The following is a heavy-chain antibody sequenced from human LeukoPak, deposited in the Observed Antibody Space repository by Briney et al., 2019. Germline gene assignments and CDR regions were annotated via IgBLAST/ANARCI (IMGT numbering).Heavy chain of an antibody. V-gene: IGHV4-34*01. CDR1: GGSFSGYY. J-gene: IGHJ4*02. Sequence: PSETLSLTCAVYGGSFSGYYWSWIRQPPGKGLEWIGEINHSGSTNYNPSLKSRVTISVDTSKNQFSLKLSSVTAADTAVYYCARVRFVATTYFDYWGQGTLVTVSS. D-gene: IGHD5-12*01. CDR2: INHSGST. CDR3: ARVRFVATTYFDY.